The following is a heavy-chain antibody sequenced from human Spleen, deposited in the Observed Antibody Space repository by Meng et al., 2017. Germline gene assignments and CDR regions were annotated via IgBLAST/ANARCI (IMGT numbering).Heavy chain of an antibody. CDR1: GYTFTDYY. CDR2: INPNNGGT. CDR3: ARVEMATITGVGYFDY. V-gene: IGHV1-2*02. Sequence: ASVKVSCKASGYTFTDYYMYWVRQAPGQGLELMGWINPNNGGTNSAQKFQGRVTMTTDTSISTAYMELSRLRSDDTAVYYCARVEMATITGVGYFDYWGQGTLVTVSS. D-gene: IGHD5-24*01. J-gene: IGHJ4*02.